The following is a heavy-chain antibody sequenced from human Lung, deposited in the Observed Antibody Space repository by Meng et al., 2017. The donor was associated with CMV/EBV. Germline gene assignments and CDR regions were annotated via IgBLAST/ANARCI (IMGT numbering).Heavy chain of an antibody. J-gene: IGHJ5*02. CDR3: ALFTRSWFDP. V-gene: IGHV2-5*02. D-gene: IGHD2-2*01. CDR1: GFSLSTSEVG. Sequence: QITWKEPGPTLVKPPQTLTLTCTFPGFSLSTSEVGVGWIRQPPGKALEWLAVIYWDDDKRYSPSLKSRLTITKDTSKNQVVLTLTNMDPVDTATYYCALFTRSWFDPWGQGTLVTVSS. CDR2: IYWDDDK.